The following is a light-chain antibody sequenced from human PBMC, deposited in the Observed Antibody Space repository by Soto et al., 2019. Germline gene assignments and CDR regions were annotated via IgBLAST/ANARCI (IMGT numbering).Light chain of an antibody. J-gene: IGLJ3*02. V-gene: IGLV2-14*01. CDR3: SSYAGSNNLP. CDR2: EVS. CDR1: SSDVGGYNY. Sequence: QSALTQPASVSGSPGQSITISCTGTSSDVGGYNYVSWFQHHPGKAPKLIIYEVSYRPSGVSARFSGSKSGDTASLTISGLQAEDEADYYCSSYAGSNNLPFGGGTKLTVL.